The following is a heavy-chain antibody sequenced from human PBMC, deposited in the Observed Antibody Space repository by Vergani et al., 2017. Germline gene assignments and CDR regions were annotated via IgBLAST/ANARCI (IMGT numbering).Heavy chain of an antibody. CDR1: GYTFDDYG. D-gene: IGHD1-26*01. CDR3: AGLHSATDHIDF. V-gene: IGHV3-20*04. Sequence: EVRLAESGGGMVRPGGSLRLSCVTDGYTFDDYGMSWVRQAPGKGLEWVSGINWSGSPTGYAESVKGRFTISRDNAEKSLYLQMNNLRAEDTAVYFCAGLHSATDHIDFWGQGTLVTVSS. J-gene: IGHJ4*02. CDR2: INWSGSPT.